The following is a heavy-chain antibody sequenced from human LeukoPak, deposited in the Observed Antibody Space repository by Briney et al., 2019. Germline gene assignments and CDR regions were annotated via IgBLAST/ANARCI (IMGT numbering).Heavy chain of an antibody. CDR3: AKVSYSNDYYYYYYYMDV. Sequence: TGGSLRLSCAASGFTFSIYGMHWVRQAPGKGLEWVAFIRYDGSNKYYADSVKGRFTISRDNSRNTLYLQMNSLRAEDTAVYYCAKVSYSNDYYYYYYYMDVWGKGTTVTVSS. CDR2: IRYDGSNK. V-gene: IGHV3-30*02. J-gene: IGHJ6*03. D-gene: IGHD4-11*01. CDR1: GFTFSIYG.